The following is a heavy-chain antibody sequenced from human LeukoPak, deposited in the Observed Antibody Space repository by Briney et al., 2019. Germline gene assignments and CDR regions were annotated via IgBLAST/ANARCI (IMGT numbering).Heavy chain of an antibody. CDR1: GYSFTSYW. J-gene: IGHJ5*02. D-gene: IGHD3-9*01. CDR3: ALDRRRGDILTQHSNSYNWFDP. Sequence: GESLKISCKGSGYSFTSYWIGWVRQMPGKGLEWMGIIYPGDSDTRYSPSFQGQVTISADKSISTAYLQWSSLKASDTAMYYCALDRRRGDILTQHSNSYNWFDPWGQGTLVTVSS. V-gene: IGHV5-51*01. CDR2: IYPGDSDT.